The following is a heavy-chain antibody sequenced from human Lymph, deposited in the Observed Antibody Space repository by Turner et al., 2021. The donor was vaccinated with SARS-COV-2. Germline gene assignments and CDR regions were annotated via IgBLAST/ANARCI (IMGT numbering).Heavy chain of an antibody. Sequence: QVQLVQSGAEVKKPGSSVKVSCKASGGTFSSYALSWVRQAPGQGLEWMGGIIPMFGTANYAEKFQVRVTITADESTNTAYMELSSLRSEDTAVYYCVRDTAVASTLGAFDIWGQGTMVTVSS. J-gene: IGHJ3*02. CDR3: VRDTAVASTLGAFDI. CDR2: IIPMFGTA. V-gene: IGHV1-69*01. CDR1: GGTFSSYA. D-gene: IGHD6-19*01.